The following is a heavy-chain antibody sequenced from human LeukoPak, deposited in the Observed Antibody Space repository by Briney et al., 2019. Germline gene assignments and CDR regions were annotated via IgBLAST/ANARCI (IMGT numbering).Heavy chain of an antibody. D-gene: IGHD3-22*01. Sequence: SETLSLTCAVYGGSFSGYYWSWIRQPPGKGLEWIGEINHSGSTNYNPSLKSRVTISVDTSKNQFSLKLSSVTAADTAVYYCARNSHRTYYYDSSGYWTHWGQGTLVTVSS. V-gene: IGHV4-34*01. J-gene: IGHJ4*02. CDR1: GGSFSGYY. CDR2: INHSGST. CDR3: ARNSHRTYYYDSSGYWTH.